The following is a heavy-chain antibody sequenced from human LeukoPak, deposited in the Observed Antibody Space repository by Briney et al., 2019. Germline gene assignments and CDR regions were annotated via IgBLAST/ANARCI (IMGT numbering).Heavy chain of an antibody. CDR3: ARGYEGSFDY. J-gene: IGHJ4*02. CDR2: IKPDGSEK. CDR1: GFTLSSYW. Sequence: PGGSLRLSCAASGFTLSSYWMTWVRQAPGKGLEWVANIKPDGSEKYYVDSVKGRFTISRDSTKNSLYLQMDSLRVEDTAVYYCARGYEGSFDYWGQGTLVTVSS. D-gene: IGHD3-10*01. V-gene: IGHV3-7*01.